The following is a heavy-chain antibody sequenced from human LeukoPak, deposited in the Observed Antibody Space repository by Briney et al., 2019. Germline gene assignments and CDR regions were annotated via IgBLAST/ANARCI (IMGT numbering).Heavy chain of an antibody. J-gene: IGHJ5*02. Sequence: GGSLRLSCAASGFTFSIYWMSWVRQAPGKGLEWVAKIKQDGSEKYYVDSVKGRFTISRDNAKNSLYLQMNSLRAEDTAVYYCARERDLNWFDPWGQGTLVTVSS. CDR1: GFTFSIYW. V-gene: IGHV3-7*04. CDR3: ARERDLNWFDP. CDR2: IKQDGSEK.